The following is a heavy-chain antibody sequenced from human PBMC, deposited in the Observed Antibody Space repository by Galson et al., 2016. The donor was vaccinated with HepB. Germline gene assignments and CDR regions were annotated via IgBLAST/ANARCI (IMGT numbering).Heavy chain of an antibody. CDR1: GYNFITFD. J-gene: IGHJ4*02. Sequence: SVKVSCKASGYNFITFDINWVRQAPGQGLEWMGWMRPNSGKTGYAKQFQSRVTMTRNTSSGTAYLDLSSLRSEDTAMYYCARLNAAAGIFDLWGQGTLVTVSS. V-gene: IGHV1-8*01. CDR2: MRPNSGKT. D-gene: IGHD6-13*01. CDR3: ARLNAAAGIFDL.